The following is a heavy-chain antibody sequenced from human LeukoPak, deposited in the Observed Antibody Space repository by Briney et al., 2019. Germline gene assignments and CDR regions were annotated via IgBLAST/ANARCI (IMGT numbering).Heavy chain of an antibody. J-gene: IGHJ4*02. CDR1: GYTFTSYG. CDR2: ISAYSGNT. CDR3: ARVLGGDSSGYYLSYGY. D-gene: IGHD3-22*01. V-gene: IGHV1-18*01. Sequence: ASVKVSCKASGYTFTSYGISWVRQAPGQGLEWMGWISAYSGNTNYAQKLQGRVTMTTDTSTSTAYMELRSLRSDDTAVYYCARVLGGDSSGYYLSYGYWGRGTLVTVSS.